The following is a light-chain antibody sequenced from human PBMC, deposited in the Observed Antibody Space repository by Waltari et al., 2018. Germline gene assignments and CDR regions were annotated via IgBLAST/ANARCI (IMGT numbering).Light chain of an antibody. CDR1: QSVFDNSGNNNS. V-gene: IGKV4-1*01. Sequence: DIVMTQSPDSLTVSLGERATSNCKSTQSVFDNSGNNNSLAWYQQKPGQPPNLLISWASARESGVPDRFSGSGSGADFTLTISSLRAEDVAVYYCQQYFSTPFTFGQGTRLDIK. CDR3: QQYFSTPFT. CDR2: WAS. J-gene: IGKJ2*01.